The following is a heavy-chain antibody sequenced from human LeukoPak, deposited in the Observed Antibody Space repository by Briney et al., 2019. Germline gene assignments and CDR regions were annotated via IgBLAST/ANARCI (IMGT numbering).Heavy chain of an antibody. Sequence: SETLSLTCTVSGGSISSGDYYWRWIRQPPGKGLVGIGYIYYSGRTYYNPSLKSRVTISVDTSKNQFSLKLSSVTAADTAVYYWARRLGYCSGGSCYGSYYFDYWGQGTLVTVSS. J-gene: IGHJ4*02. CDR2: IYYSGRT. CDR3: ARRLGYCSGGSCYGSYYFDY. CDR1: GGSISSGDYY. D-gene: IGHD2-15*01. V-gene: IGHV4-30-4*01.